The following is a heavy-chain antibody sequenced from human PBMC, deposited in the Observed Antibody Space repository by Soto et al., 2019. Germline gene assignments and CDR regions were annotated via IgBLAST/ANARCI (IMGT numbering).Heavy chain of an antibody. Sequence: GGSLRLSCAASGFTFSSYSMNWVRQAPGKGLEWVSSISSSSYIYYADSVKGRFTISRDNAKNSLYLQMNSLRAEDTAVYYCAMRRTNYDFWSGYYNREYYYYYMDVWGKGTTVTVSS. CDR3: AMRRTNYDFWSGYYNREYYYYYMDV. D-gene: IGHD3-3*01. CDR1: GFTFSSYS. CDR2: ISSSSYI. J-gene: IGHJ6*03. V-gene: IGHV3-21*01.